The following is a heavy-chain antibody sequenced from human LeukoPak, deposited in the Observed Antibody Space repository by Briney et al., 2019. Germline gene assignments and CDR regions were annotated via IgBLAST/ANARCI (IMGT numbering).Heavy chain of an antibody. V-gene: IGHV3-23*01. CDR3: AKAGYYYDSSGYYDY. D-gene: IGHD3-22*01. CDR2: ISGSGGST. Sequence: GGSLRLSCAASGFTFSSYAMSWVRQAPGKGLEWVSAISGSGGSTYYADSVKGRFTISRDNSKNTLYLQMNSLRAEGTAVYYCAKAGYYYDSSGYYDYWGQGTLVTVSS. J-gene: IGHJ4*02. CDR1: GFTFSSYA.